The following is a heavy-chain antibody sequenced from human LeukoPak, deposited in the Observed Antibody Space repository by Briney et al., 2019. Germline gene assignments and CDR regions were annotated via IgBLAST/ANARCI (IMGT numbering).Heavy chain of an antibody. V-gene: IGHV3-23*01. CDR2: IRGAEGGT. J-gene: IGHJ4*02. D-gene: IGHD3-3*01. CDR3: AKAFGSGSTPFDC. CDR1: GLPLKTLT. Sequence: GGSLRLFCAASGLPLKTLTMHWVRQARGKGLVWGSTIRGAEGGTYSADSVKGRFTISRDNFENTPYLQMNHLREEDTALYYCAKAFGSGSTPFDCWGQGALVTASS.